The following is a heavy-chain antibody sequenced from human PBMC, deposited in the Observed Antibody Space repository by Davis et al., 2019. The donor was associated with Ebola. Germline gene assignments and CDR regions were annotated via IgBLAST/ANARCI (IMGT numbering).Heavy chain of an antibody. V-gene: IGHV3-74*01. CDR2: FYPDGCRV. Sequence: HTGGSLRLSCAASGFTFRSYYMHWVXQLSAPXLSXPSGFYPDGCRVSYADSVKGRFTISRDNAKDTVYQQMNSLRAEDTAEYYCATLSYGMDVWGQGTTVTVSS. J-gene: IGHJ6*02. CDR1: GFTFRSYY. CDR3: ATLSYGMDV.